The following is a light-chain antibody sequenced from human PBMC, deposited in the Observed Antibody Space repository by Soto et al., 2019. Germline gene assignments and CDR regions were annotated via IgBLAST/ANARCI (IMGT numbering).Light chain of an antibody. CDR1: SSDVGGYKF. CDR2: EVS. Sequence: QSALTQPASVSGSPGQSITISCTGTSSDVGGYKFVSWYQQHPGEAPKLMIYEVSSRPSGISNRFSGSKSGNTASLTISGLQAEDGADYYCSSYTTSSTLEVFGTGTKLTVL. CDR3: SSYTTSSTLEV. V-gene: IGLV2-14*01. J-gene: IGLJ1*01.